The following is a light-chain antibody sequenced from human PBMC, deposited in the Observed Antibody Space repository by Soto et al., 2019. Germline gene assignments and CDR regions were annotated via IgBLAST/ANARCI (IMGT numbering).Light chain of an antibody. J-gene: IGLJ1*01. V-gene: IGLV1-44*01. CDR3: AAWDDSLNGYA. CDR2: SND. CDR1: SSNIGSNS. Sequence: QSVLTQPPSASGTPGQRVTISCSGSSSNIGSNSVNWYQQLPGTAPKLLIYSNDRRPSGVPDRFSGSKSGTSASLAISGLQSEDEADYYCAAWDDSLNGYAFGPGTKFTVL.